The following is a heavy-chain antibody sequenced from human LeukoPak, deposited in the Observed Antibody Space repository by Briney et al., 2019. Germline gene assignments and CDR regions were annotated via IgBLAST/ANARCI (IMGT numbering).Heavy chain of an antibody. CDR1: GFTFNTFN. V-gene: IGHV3-53*04. CDR3: ARESYYYDSSGYFDP. J-gene: IGHJ5*02. Sequence: GGSLRLSCAASGFTFNTFNMNWVRQAPGKGLEWVPVIYSGGSTYYADSVKGRFTISRHNSKNTLYLQMNSLRAEDTAVYYCARESYYYDSSGYFDPRGQGTLVTVSS. D-gene: IGHD3-22*01. CDR2: IYSGGST.